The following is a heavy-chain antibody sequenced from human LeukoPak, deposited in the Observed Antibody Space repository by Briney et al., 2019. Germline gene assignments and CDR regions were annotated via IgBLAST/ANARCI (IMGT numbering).Heavy chain of an antibody. V-gene: IGHV3-30*18. CDR1: GFTFSTYG. CDR3: AKDRGGSYRGAFDY. CDR2: ISFDGRYE. J-gene: IGHJ4*02. D-gene: IGHD1-26*01. Sequence: GGSLRLSCAASGFTFSTYGMHCVRQAPGKGLEWVAVISFDGRYEYYADSVRGRFTISRDTSKNTLYLQMNSLRVEDTAVYYCAKDRGGSYRGAFDYWGQGTLVTVSS.